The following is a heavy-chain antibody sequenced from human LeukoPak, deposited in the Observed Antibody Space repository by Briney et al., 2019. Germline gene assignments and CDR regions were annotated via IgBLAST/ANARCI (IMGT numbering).Heavy chain of an antibody. J-gene: IGHJ4*02. CDR1: GFTFSSYA. CDR2: ISGSGGST. Sequence: GGSLRLSCAASGFTFSSYAMSWVRQAPGKGLEWVSAISGSGGSTYYADSVKGRFTISRDNSKDTLYLQMNSLRAEDTAVYYCAKRSVEWLLYFDYWGQGTLVTVSS. V-gene: IGHV3-23*01. D-gene: IGHD3-3*01. CDR3: AKRSVEWLLYFDY.